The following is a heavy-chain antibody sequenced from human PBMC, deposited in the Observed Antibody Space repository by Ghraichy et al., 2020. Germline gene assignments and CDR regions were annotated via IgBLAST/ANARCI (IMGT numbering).Heavy chain of an antibody. J-gene: IGHJ4*02. CDR3: AREPRSKQLED. V-gene: IGHV3-21*01. D-gene: IGHD6-13*01. CDR2: IGTDSYT. Sequence: GSLNISCVASGFTFSTYNMNWVRQAPGKGLEWVSSIGTDSYTYYADSVRGRITISRDNAKTSLFLQMNSLRAEDTAVYYCAREPRSKQLEDWGQGTLVTVSS. CDR1: GFTFSTYN.